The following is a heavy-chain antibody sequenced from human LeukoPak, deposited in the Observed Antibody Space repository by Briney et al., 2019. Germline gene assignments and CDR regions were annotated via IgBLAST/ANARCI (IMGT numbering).Heavy chain of an antibody. V-gene: IGHV1-2*02. D-gene: IGHD1-1*01. CDR1: GYTFTGHY. Sequence: ASVKVSCKASGYTFTGHYMHWVRQAPGQGPEWMGWINPNSGGTNYAQKFQGRVTMTRDTSISTAYMELSGLRSDDTAVYYCARCSTPTWIFDAFDIWGQGTMVTVFS. CDR2: INPNSGGT. CDR3: ARCSTPTWIFDAFDI. J-gene: IGHJ3*02.